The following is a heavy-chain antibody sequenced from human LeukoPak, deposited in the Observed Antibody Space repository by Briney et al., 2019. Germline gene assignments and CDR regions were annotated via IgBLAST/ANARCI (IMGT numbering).Heavy chain of an antibody. CDR2: IYYSGST. CDR1: GGSISSYN. CDR3: ARDPVNCSGGSCQGPGYFDY. D-gene: IGHD2-15*01. V-gene: IGHV4-59*01. J-gene: IGHJ4*02. Sequence: SETLSLTCTVSGGSISSYNWCWIRHPPGKGLEWIGYIYYSGSTNYNPSLKSRVTISVDTSKNQFSLKLSSVTAADTAVYYCARDPVNCSGGSCQGPGYFDYWGQGTLVTVSS.